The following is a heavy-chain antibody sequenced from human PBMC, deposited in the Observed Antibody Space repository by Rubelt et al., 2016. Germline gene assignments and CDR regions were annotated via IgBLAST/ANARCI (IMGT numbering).Heavy chain of an antibody. CDR1: TFTFSNYA. CDR3: AKGLLSDYYDRSGWIN. J-gene: IGHJ4*02. Sequence: VQLLESGGGLVQPGGSLRLSCAASTFTFSNYAMNWVRQAPGKGLEWVSTITGSGGSTYYADSVKGRFTISRDNSKNTLYLQMSSLRVEDTAVYYCAKGLLSDYYDRSGWINWGQGTLVTVSS. V-gene: IGHV3-23*01. CDR2: ITGSGGST. D-gene: IGHD3-22*01.